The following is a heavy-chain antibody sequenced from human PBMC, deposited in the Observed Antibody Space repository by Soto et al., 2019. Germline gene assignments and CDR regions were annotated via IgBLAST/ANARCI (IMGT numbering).Heavy chain of an antibody. J-gene: IGHJ6*02. CDR2: IYPGDSDT. Sequence: PGESLKISCKGSGYSFTSNWISWVRQMPGKGLEWMGIIYPGDSDTRYSPAFQGHVTISADKSISTAYLQWSSLKASDTAMYYCARPLSPCYFYYGMDVWGQGTTVTVSS. CDR1: GYSFTSNW. CDR3: ARPLSPCYFYYGMDV. V-gene: IGHV5-51*01.